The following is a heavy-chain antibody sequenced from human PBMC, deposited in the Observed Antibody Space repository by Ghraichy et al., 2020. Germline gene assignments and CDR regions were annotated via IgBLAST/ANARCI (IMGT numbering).Heavy chain of an antibody. D-gene: IGHD6-25*01. CDR3: AGQGGSANRGNLDY. CDR2: IYYSGST. J-gene: IGHJ4*02. Sequence: SETLSLSCIAPGGSITSSSYHWCWIRQPPGKGLEWIGTIYYSGSTYYNPSLKSRVTISVDTSKNQFSMKLSSVTAADTAIYYCAGQGGSANRGNLDYWGQGTLVTVSS. V-gene: IGHV4-39*01. CDR1: GGSITSSSYH.